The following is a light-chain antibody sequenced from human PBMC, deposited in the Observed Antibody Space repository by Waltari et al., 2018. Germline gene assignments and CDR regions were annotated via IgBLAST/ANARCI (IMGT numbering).Light chain of an antibody. CDR2: RAS. CDR1: QDINNW. Sequence: TQSPSTLSASVGDSVSISCRTSQDINNWLAWYQQKPGQAPHLLIYRASVLETGVPARFSGSGSGTEFTLTISGLQPDDFATYYCQQHHNSPYTFGQGTKLDI. CDR3: QQHHNSPYT. V-gene: IGKV1-5*03. J-gene: IGKJ2*01.